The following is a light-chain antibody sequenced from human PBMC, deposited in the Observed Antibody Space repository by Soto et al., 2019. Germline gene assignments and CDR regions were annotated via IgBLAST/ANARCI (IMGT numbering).Light chain of an antibody. Sequence: DIQLTQSPSFLSASVGDRVTITCRASQGISDFLAWYQQQPGKAPKLLIYAASTLQTGVPPRFSGIASGTEFSLIISNLQPADFATDYCQQFNVYPLTFGGGTKVEIK. CDR3: QQFNVYPLT. J-gene: IGKJ4*01. CDR1: QGISDF. CDR2: AAS. V-gene: IGKV1-9*01.